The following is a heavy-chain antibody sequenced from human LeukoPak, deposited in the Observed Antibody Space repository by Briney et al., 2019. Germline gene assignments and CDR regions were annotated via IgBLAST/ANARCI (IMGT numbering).Heavy chain of an antibody. D-gene: IGHD5-18*01. CDR3: AKPGVGGYSYGPVDY. CDR2: ISGSGGST. Sequence: GGSLRLSCAASGFTFSSYAMSWVRQAPGKGLEWVLAISGSGGSTYYADSVKGRFTISRDNSKNTLYLQMNSLRAEDTAVYYCAKPGVGGYSYGPVDYWGQGTLVTVSS. V-gene: IGHV3-23*01. J-gene: IGHJ4*02. CDR1: GFTFSSYA.